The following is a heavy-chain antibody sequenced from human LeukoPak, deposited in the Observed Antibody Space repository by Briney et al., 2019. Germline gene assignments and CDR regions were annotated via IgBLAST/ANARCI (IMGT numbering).Heavy chain of an antibody. CDR1: GFTFSSYA. CDR3: ARDSSPYYYGSGSHDY. D-gene: IGHD3-10*01. Sequence: GRSLRLSCAASGFTFSSYAMHWVRQAPGKGLEWVAVISYDGSNKYYADSVRGRFTISRDNSKNTLYLQMNSLRAEDTAVYYCARDSSPYYYGSGSHDYWGQGTLVTVSS. V-gene: IGHV3-30*04. J-gene: IGHJ4*02. CDR2: ISYDGSNK.